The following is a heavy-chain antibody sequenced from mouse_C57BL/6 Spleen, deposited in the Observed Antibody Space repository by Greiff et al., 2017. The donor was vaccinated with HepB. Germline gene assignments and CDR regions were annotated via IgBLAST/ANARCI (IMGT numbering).Heavy chain of an antibody. V-gene: IGHV1-64*01. CDR2: IHPNSGST. J-gene: IGHJ1*03. Sequence: QVQLQQPGAELVKPGASVKLSCKASGYTFTSYWMHWVKQRPGQGLEWIGMIHPNSGSTNYNEKFKSKATLTVDKSSSTAYMQLSSLTSEDSAVYYCSRDYGSSLSYWYFDVWGTGTTVTVSS. D-gene: IGHD1-1*01. CDR1: GYTFTSYW. CDR3: SRDYGSSLSYWYFDV.